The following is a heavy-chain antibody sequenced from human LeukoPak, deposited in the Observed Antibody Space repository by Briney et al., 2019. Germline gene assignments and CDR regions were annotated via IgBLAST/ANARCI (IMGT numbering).Heavy chain of an antibody. Sequence: PGGSLRLSCAASGFTLGSYAMSWVRQAPGKGLEWVSAICASGGSTYYADSVKGRFTISRDTSKNTLYLQMNSLRAGDTAVYYCAKVISSSCGIGGYWGQGTLVTVSS. CDR2: ICASGGST. J-gene: IGHJ4*02. CDR1: GFTLGSYA. V-gene: IGHV3-23*01. CDR3: AKVISSSCGIGGY. D-gene: IGHD6-13*01.